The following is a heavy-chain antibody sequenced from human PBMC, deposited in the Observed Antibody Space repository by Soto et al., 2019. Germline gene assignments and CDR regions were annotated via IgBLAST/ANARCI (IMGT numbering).Heavy chain of an antibody. V-gene: IGHV1-18*01. CDR1: GYTFTSYG. CDR3: ASPSSSYYYDSSGYHSHDAFDI. CDR2: ISAYNGNT. Sequence: ASVKVSCKASGYTFTSYGISWVRQAPGQGLEWMGWISAYNGNTNYAQKLQGRVTMTTDTSTSTAYMELRSLRSDDTAVYYCASPSSSYYYDSSGYHSHDAFDIWGQGTMVT. J-gene: IGHJ3*02. D-gene: IGHD3-22*01.